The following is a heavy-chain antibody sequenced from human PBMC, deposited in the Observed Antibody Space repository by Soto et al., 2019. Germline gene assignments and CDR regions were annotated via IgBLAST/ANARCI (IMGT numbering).Heavy chain of an antibody. Sequence: ETLSLTCAVSGYSISSGYYWGWIRQPPGKGLERIGSIYHSGSTYYNPSLKSRVTISVDTSKNQFSLKLSSVTAADTAVYYCARSRYCSSTSSYKDGYYFDYWGQGTLISVSS. D-gene: IGHD2-2*02. CDR1: GYSISSGYY. V-gene: IGHV4-38-2*01. CDR3: ARSRYCSSTSSYKDGYYFDY. CDR2: IYHSGST. J-gene: IGHJ4*02.